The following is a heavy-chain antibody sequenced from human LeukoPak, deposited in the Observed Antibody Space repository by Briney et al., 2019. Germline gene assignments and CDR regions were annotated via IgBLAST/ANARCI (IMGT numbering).Heavy chain of an antibody. V-gene: IGHV4-34*01. D-gene: IGHD4/OR15-4a*01. J-gene: IGHJ5*02. CDR3: ARALTNWFDP. CDR1: GGSFSGYY. CDR2: INHSGST. Sequence: PSETLSLTCAVYGGSFSGYYWSWIRQPPGKGLEWIGEINHSGSTNYNPSLKSRVTISVDTSKNQFSLKLSSVTAADTAVYYCARALTNWFDPWGQGTLVTVST.